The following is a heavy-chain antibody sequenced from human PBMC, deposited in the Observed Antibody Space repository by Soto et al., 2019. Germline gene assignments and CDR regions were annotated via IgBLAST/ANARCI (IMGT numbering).Heavy chain of an antibody. CDR2: ISYDGSND. CDR3: AKDLNYSIRGMDV. D-gene: IGHD4-4*01. J-gene: IGHJ6*02. CDR1: RFTFSGSG. V-gene: IGHV3-30*18. Sequence: GGSLRLSCTASRFTFSGSGMHWVRQAPGKGLEWVAVISYDGSNDFYADSVKGRFTISRDNSKNTLYLQMNSLRAEDTAVYYCAKDLNYSIRGMDVWGQGTTVTVSS.